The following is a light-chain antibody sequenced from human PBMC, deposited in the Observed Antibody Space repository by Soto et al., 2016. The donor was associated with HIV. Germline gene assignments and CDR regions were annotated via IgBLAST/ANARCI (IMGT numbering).Light chain of an antibody. CDR2: KAS. CDR3: LQHNNYPXT. CDR1: QSINTW. V-gene: IGKV1-5*03. Sequence: DIKMTQSPSTLSASVGDRVTITCRASQSINTWLAWYQQKPGKAPKVLIYKASSLQSGVPSRFSGSGSGTEFTLTINSLQPDDFATYYCLQHNNYPXTFGPGTKWISN. J-gene: IGKJ3*01.